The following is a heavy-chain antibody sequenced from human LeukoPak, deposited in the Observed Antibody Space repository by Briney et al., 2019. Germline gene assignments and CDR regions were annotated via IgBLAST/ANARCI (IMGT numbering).Heavy chain of an antibody. CDR2: IKQDGSEK. J-gene: IGHJ5*02. CDR3: ARDLRGYSGYNNWFDP. CDR1: GLTFGSYW. Sequence: PGGSLRLSCAASGLTFGSYWMSWVRQAPGKGLEWVANIKQDGSEKYYVDSVKGRFTISRDNAKNSLYLQMNSLRADDTAVYYCARDLRGYSGYNNWFDPWGQGTLVTVSS. V-gene: IGHV3-7*01. D-gene: IGHD5-12*01.